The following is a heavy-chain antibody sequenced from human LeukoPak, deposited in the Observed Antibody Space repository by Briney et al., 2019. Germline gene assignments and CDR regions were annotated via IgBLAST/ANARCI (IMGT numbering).Heavy chain of an antibody. CDR3: ARDSYGDYYYGMDV. D-gene: IGHD4-17*01. CDR2: ISSSSSYI. CDR1: GFTFNRCW. Sequence: GGSLRLSCVVSGFTFNRCWMNWVRQAPGKGLEWVSSISSSSSYIYYADSVKGRFTISRDNSKNTLYLQMNSLRAEDTAVYYCARDSYGDYYYGMDVWGQGTTVTVSS. V-gene: IGHV3-21*04. J-gene: IGHJ6*02.